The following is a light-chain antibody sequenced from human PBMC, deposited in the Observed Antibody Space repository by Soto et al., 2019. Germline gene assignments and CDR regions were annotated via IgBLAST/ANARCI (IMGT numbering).Light chain of an antibody. J-gene: IGKJ3*01. CDR2: DAS. Sequence: EIVLTQSPATLSLSPGERATLSCRASQSVSSYLVWYQQKPGQAPRLLIYDASNRATGIPARFSGSGSGTDFTLTIRSLEPKDFSVYYCQQSSSFGPGTKVDIK. CDR1: QSVSSY. CDR3: QQSSS. V-gene: IGKV3-11*01.